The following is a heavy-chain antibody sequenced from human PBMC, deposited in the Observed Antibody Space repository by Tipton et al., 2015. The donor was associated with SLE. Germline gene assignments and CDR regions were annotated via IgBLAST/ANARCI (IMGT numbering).Heavy chain of an antibody. V-gene: IGHV4-38-2*01. CDR2: IYHTGST. D-gene: IGHD1-26*01. CDR1: GYSISSGHF. Sequence: TLSLTCSVSGYSISSGHFWGWIRQPPGKGLEWIEIIYHTGSTYYNPSLKSRVTISVDTSKNQFSLKLSSVTAADTAVYYCARHRGGATEGMDVWGQGP. J-gene: IGHJ6*02. CDR3: ARHRGGATEGMDV.